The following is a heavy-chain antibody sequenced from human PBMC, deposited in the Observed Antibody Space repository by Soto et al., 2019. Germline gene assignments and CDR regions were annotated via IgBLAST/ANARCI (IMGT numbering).Heavy chain of an antibody. CDR2: IRGSGGST. D-gene: IGHD6-6*01. CDR3: AKLVSGGSVEQLGNSDDI. Sequence: GGSLRLSCAASGFTFSSYAMSWVRQAPGKGLEWVSAIRGSGGSTYYADSVKGRFTISRDNSKNTLYLQMNSLRAEDTAVYYCAKLVSGGSVEQLGNSDDIWGQGTMVTVSS. J-gene: IGHJ3*02. V-gene: IGHV3-23*01. CDR1: GFTFSSYA.